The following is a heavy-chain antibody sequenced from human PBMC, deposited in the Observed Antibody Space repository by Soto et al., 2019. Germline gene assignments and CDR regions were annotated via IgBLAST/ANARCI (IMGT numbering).Heavy chain of an antibody. CDR3: AKGGHIDY. CDR1: GFSFSTYW. V-gene: IGHV3-7*03. CDR2: IKEDGSET. Sequence: EVQLVESGGGLVQPGGSLRLSCAASGFSFSTYWMSWVRQAPGKGLEWVANIKEDGSETYYVDSVKGRFTISRDNAKASLYLQVSSLRAEDTAVYYCAKGGHIDYCGQGTLVTVSS. D-gene: IGHD3-16*01. J-gene: IGHJ4*02.